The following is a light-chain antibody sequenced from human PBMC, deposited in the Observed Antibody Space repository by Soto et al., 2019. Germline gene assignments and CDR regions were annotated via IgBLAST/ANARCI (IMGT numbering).Light chain of an antibody. Sequence: DIVLTQSPLFLPVTPGEPASISCRSSQSLLHSNGYTYLDWYLQKPGQSPQLLIYMVSNRASGVPDRFSGSGSGTDFTLKISRVEAEDVGVYYCMQALQTRTFGQGTKLEIK. CDR2: MVS. V-gene: IGKV2-28*01. CDR1: QSLLHSNGYTY. CDR3: MQALQTRT. J-gene: IGKJ2*01.